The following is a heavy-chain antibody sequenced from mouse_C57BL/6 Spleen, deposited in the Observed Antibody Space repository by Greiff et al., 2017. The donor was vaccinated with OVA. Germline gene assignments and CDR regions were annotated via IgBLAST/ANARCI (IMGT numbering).Heavy chain of an antibody. CDR1: GYAFSSYW. CDR2: IYPGDGDT. J-gene: IGHJ2*01. V-gene: IGHV1-80*01. CDR3: SKYDDGNYFDY. Sequence: QVQLQQSGAELVKPGASVKISCKASGYAFSSYWMNWVKQRPGKGLEWIGQIYPGDGDTNYNGKFKGKATLTAEQASSTAYMQLSSLTAEDSAVYFSSKYDDGNYFDYWGQGTTLTVSS. D-gene: IGHD2-12*01.